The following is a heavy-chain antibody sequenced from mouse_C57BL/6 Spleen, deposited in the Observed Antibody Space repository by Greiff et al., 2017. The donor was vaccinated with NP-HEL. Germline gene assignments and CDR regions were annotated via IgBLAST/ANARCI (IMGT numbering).Heavy chain of an antibody. D-gene: IGHD2-2*01. Sequence: VQLQQSGAELVRPGASVTLSCKASGYTFTDYEMHWVKQTPVHGLEWIGAIDPETGGTAYNQKFKGKAILTADKSSSTAYMELRSLTSEDSAVYYCTRSGVKGFAYWGQGTTLTVSS. J-gene: IGHJ2*01. V-gene: IGHV1-15*01. CDR3: TRSGVKGFAY. CDR1: GYTFTDYE. CDR2: IDPETGGT.